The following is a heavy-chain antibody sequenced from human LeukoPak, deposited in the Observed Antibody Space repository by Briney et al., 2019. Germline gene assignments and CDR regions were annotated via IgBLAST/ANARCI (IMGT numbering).Heavy chain of an antibody. Sequence: PGGSLRLSCAASGFTFSSYAMSWVRQAPGKGLEWVSAISGSGGSTYYADSVKGRFTISRDNSKSTLYLQMNSLRAEDTAVYYCAKSYSSGWYFDYWGQGTLVTVSS. CDR1: GFTFSSYA. V-gene: IGHV3-23*01. CDR2: ISGSGGST. J-gene: IGHJ4*02. CDR3: AKSYSSGWYFDY. D-gene: IGHD6-19*01.